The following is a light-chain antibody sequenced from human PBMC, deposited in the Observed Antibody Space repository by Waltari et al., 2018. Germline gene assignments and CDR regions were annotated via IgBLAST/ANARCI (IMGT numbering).Light chain of an antibody. V-gene: IGKV1-8*01. Sequence: AIRITQSPSSLSASTGDRVTITCRASQGISSYLAWYQQKPGKAPKVLIYAAYTLQSGVPSRFSGSGSGTDFTLTIRCLQSEDFAIYYCQQYYSNPATFGQGTKVEIK. CDR1: QGISSY. CDR3: QQYYSNPAT. J-gene: IGKJ1*01. CDR2: AAY.